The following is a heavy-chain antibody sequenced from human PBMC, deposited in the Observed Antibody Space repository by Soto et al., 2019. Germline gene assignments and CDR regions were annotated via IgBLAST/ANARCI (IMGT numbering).Heavy chain of an antibody. J-gene: IGHJ6*02. D-gene: IGHD3-10*01. Sequence: SETLSLTCTVSGGSISSGGYYWSWIRQHPGKGLEWIGNIYYSGSTYYNPSLKSRVTISVDTSKNQFSLKLSSVTAADTAVYYCARDSSYGSGSYYYYYYYGMDVWGQGTTVTVSS. CDR2: IYYSGST. CDR1: GGSISSGGYY. CDR3: ARDSSYGSGSYYYYYYYGMDV. V-gene: IGHV4-31*03.